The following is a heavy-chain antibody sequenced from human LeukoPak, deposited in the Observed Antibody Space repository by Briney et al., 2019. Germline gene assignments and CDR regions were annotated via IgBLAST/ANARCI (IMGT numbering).Heavy chain of an antibody. J-gene: IGHJ4*02. D-gene: IGHD6-19*01. CDR3: ARHVEIAVAGPIDY. Sequence: SETLSLTCTVYGGSISSSRDYWGWIRQPPGKGLEWIGSIYYSGSTYYNPSLKSRVTISVDTYKNQFSLKLSSVTAADTAVYYCARHVEIAVAGPIDYWGQGTLVTVSS. CDR2: IYYSGST. CDR1: GGSISSSRDY. V-gene: IGHV4-39*01.